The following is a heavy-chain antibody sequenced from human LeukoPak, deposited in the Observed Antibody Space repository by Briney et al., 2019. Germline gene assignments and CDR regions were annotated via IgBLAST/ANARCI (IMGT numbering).Heavy chain of an antibody. CDR2: LIPLFGIT. Sequence: SVKVSSKASGGTFSNYAFSWVRQAPGQGLEWVGRLIPLFGITNYAQKFEDRVTITADKSTSTAYMELSSLRSEDTAVYFCASQSTPLSGLDVWGQGTTVAVSS. CDR3: ASQSTPLSGLDV. J-gene: IGHJ6*02. V-gene: IGHV1-69*04. CDR1: GGTFSNYA. D-gene: IGHD2-15*01.